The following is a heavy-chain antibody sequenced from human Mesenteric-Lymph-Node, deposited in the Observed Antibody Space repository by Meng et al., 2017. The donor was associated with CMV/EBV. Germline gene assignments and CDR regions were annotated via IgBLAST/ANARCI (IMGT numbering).Heavy chain of an antibody. CDR1: GDSISSSSYY. V-gene: IGHV4-39*07. J-gene: IGHJ5*02. CDR3: ARVSASWFDP. D-gene: IGHD3-3*01. CDR2: IYYSGST. Sequence: GSLRLSCTVSGDSISSSSYYWGWIRQPPGKGLEWIGSIYYSGSTYYNPSLKSRVTISVDTSKNQFSLKLSSVTAADTAVYYCARVSASWFDPWGQGTLVTVSS.